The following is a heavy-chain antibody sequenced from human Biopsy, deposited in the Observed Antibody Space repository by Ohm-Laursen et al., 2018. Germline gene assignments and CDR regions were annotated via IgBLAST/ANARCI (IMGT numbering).Heavy chain of an antibody. CDR3: PTELLPPGVGGPWLDS. CDR1: GVTLSGYG. V-gene: IGHV3-21*06. CDR2: ISASSSYI. D-gene: IGHD3-10*01. Sequence: SLRLSCSASGVTLSGYGMNWVRQAPGKGLAWVSSISASSSYIYYADSVKGRFTVSRDNTKNTLYLQMNSLRAADTAIYFCPTELLPPGVGGPWLDSWGQGTPVTVSS. J-gene: IGHJ5*01.